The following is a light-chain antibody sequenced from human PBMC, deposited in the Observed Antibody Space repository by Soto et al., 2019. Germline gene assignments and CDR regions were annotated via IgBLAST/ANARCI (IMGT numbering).Light chain of an antibody. V-gene: IGLV1-51*01. Sequence: QSVLTQPPSLSAAPGQKVAISCSGSSPNIGKNDVSWYQQFPGTAPKLLIYDNTERPSGIVDRFSGSKSGTSATLGITGLQTGDETDYYCGAWDDRLGTVLFGGGTKLTVL. J-gene: IGLJ2*01. CDR3: GAWDDRLGTVL. CDR2: DNT. CDR1: SPNIGKND.